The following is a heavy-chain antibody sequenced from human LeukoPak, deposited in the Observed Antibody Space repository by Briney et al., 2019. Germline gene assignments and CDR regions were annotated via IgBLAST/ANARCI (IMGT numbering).Heavy chain of an antibody. Sequence: SETLSLTCTVSGGSISSSSYYWGWIRQPPGKGLEWIGSIYYSGSTYYNPSLKSRVTISVDTSKNQFSLKLSSVTAADTAVYYCARLRPHAYGSGSYCDYWGQGTLVTVSS. D-gene: IGHD3-10*01. CDR2: IYYSGST. J-gene: IGHJ4*02. CDR1: GGSISSSSYY. CDR3: ARLRPHAYGSGSYCDY. V-gene: IGHV4-39*01.